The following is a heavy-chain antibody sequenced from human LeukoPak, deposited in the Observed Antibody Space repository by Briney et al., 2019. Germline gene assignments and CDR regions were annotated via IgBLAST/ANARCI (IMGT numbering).Heavy chain of an antibody. J-gene: IGHJ4*02. CDR2: IYYSGNT. V-gene: IGHV4-39*07. CDR1: GGSISSSSYY. D-gene: IGHD6-13*01. Sequence: SETLSLTCTVSGGSISSSSYYWVWIRQPPGKGLEWIGLIYYSGNTYYNPFLKSRVTISVDTSKNQFSLNLSSVTAADTAVYYCAREHMAAGGSGYFDYWGQGTLVTVSS. CDR3: AREHMAAGGSGYFDY.